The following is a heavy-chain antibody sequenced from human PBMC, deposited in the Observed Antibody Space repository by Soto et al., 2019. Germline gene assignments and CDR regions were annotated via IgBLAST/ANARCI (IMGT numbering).Heavy chain of an antibody. CDR2: ISGSGGST. Sequence: PGGSLTLSCAASGFTFSSYAMSWVRQAPGKGLEWVSAISGSGGSTYYADSVKGRFTISRDNAKNSLYLQMNSLRAEDTAVYYCASSAMVRGVNYFDYWGQGTLVTVSS. CDR1: GFTFSSYA. J-gene: IGHJ4*02. D-gene: IGHD3-10*01. CDR3: ASSAMVRGVNYFDY. V-gene: IGHV3-23*01.